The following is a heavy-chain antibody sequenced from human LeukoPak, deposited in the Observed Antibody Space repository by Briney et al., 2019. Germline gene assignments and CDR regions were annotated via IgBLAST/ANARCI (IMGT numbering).Heavy chain of an antibody. CDR2: ISGVGGST. D-gene: IGHD3-3*01. Sequence: PGGSLRLSCAASGVTFDDYAMHWVRQVPGEGLEWVSLISGVGGSTYYADPVKGRFTISRDNSKNSLYLQMNSLRTEDTALYYCAKGIFWSGYYGLDYWGQGTLVTVSS. CDR1: GVTFDDYA. V-gene: IGHV3-43*02. J-gene: IGHJ4*02. CDR3: AKGIFWSGYYGLDY.